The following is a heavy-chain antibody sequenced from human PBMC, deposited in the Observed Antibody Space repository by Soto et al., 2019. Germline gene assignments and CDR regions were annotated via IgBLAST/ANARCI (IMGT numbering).Heavy chain of an antibody. Sequence: QVQLVQSGAEVKKPGSSVKVSCKASGGTFSSYAISWVRQAPGQGLEWMGGIIPIFGTANYAQKFQGRVTMPADEPTRTAYMELSSLRSEDTAVYSCARITPSQLLRGTCFAPWGQGPLVPVSS. CDR2: IIPIFGTA. CDR1: GGTFSSYA. V-gene: IGHV1-69*12. CDR3: ARITPSQLLRGTCFAP. D-gene: IGHD2-2*01. J-gene: IGHJ5*02.